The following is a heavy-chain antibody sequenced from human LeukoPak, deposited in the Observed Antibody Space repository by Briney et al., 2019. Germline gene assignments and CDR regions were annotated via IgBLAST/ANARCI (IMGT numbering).Heavy chain of an antibody. Sequence: ASVKVSCKASGGTFSSYAISWVRQAPGQGLEWMGRIIPILGIANCAQKFQGRVTITADKSTSTAYTELSSLRSEDTAVYYCAGHTVTTSFDPWGQGTLVTVSS. D-gene: IGHD4-17*01. J-gene: IGHJ5*02. V-gene: IGHV1-69*04. CDR3: AGHTVTTSFDP. CDR1: GGTFSSYA. CDR2: IIPILGIA.